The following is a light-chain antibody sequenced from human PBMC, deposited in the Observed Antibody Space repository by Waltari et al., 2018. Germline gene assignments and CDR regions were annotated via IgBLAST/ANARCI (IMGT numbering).Light chain of an antibody. J-gene: IGKJ2*03. CDR2: LVS. Sequence: DIVMTQTPLSLPVTLGEPASISCRSSQSLVYSDGKTYLDWYLQKPGQSPQLPMYLVSKRASGVPDKFSGSGSGTDFTLKISRVEAEDVGVYYCMQALRSPYSFGQGTKVEIK. V-gene: IGKV2-40*01. CDR3: MQALRSPYS. CDR1: QSLVYSDGKTY.